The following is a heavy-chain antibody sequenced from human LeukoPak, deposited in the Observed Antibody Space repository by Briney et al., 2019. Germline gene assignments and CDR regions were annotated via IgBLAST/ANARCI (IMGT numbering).Heavy chain of an antibody. CDR3: ARGGYCSSTSCYGMFYFDY. D-gene: IGHD2-2*01. V-gene: IGHV1-69*13. Sequence: GASVKVSCKASGGTFSSYAISWVRQAPGQGLEWMGGIIPIFGTANYAQKFQGRVTITADESTSTAYMELSSLRSEDTAVYYCARGGYCSSTSCYGMFYFDYWGQGTLVTVSS. J-gene: IGHJ4*02. CDR1: GGTFSSYA. CDR2: IIPIFGTA.